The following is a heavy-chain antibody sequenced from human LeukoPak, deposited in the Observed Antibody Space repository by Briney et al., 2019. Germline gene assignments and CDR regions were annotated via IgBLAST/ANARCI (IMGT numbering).Heavy chain of an antibody. D-gene: IGHD2-2*01. Sequence: GGSLRLSCAASGFTFSSYAMSWVRQAPGKGLEGVSGISGSGGNTYSADSVKGRFAISRDNSKNTLYLQMNSLRAEDTAVYYCLGYCSRTSCYGWGNDYWGQGALVTVSS. V-gene: IGHV3-23*01. J-gene: IGHJ4*02. CDR2: ISGSGGNT. CDR1: GFTFSSYA. CDR3: LGYCSRTSCYGWGNDY.